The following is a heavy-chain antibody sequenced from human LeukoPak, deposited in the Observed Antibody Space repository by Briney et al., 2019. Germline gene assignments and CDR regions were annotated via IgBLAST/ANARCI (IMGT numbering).Heavy chain of an antibody. CDR2: MKQDGSEK. CDR1: GFTFSIHW. V-gene: IGHV3-7*03. D-gene: IGHD3-22*01. Sequence: GGSLRLSCVASGFTFSIHWMTWVRQAPRKGLEWVANMKQDGSEKYYVDSVKGRFTIFRDNAKNSLYLQMNSLRAEDTAVYYCARDKGDYGTSGSLFVFGGQGTLVTVSS. J-gene: IGHJ4*02. CDR3: ARDKGDYGTSGSLFVF.